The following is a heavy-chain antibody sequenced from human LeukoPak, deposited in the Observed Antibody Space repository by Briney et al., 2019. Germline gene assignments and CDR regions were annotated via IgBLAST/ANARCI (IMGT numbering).Heavy chain of an antibody. J-gene: IGHJ3*02. D-gene: IGHD5-12*01. CDR1: GFMFSNYA. CDR3: VKDVLSGYTAYNSAFDI. CDR2: IASNGGSP. V-gene: IGHV3-64D*06. Sequence: GGSLGLSCSASGFMFSNYAMHWVRQAPGKGLEYVSAIASNGGSPYYADSVKARFTISRDNSKNTLYPQLSGLRADDTAVYYCVKDVLSGYTAYNSAFDIWGQGTMVTVSS.